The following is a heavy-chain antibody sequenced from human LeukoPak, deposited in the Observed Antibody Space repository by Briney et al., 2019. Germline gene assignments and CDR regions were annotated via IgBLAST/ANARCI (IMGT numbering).Heavy chain of an antibody. Sequence: PGGSLRVSCAASGFTFTTYWMPWVRQAPGKGLVWVSHINSDGSITSYADSVKGRFTISRDNAKNTLYLQMNSLRAEDTAVYYCARDAVDTANAVWGQGTTVTVSS. J-gene: IGHJ6*02. D-gene: IGHD5-18*01. CDR3: ARDAVDTANAV. V-gene: IGHV3-74*01. CDR1: GFTFTTYW. CDR2: INSDGSIT.